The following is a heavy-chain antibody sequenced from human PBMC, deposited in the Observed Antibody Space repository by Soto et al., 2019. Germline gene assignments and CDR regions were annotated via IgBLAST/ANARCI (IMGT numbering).Heavy chain of an antibody. V-gene: IGHV1-18*01. CDR2: ISAYNGNT. Sequence: ASVKVSCKASGYTFTSYGISWVRQAPGQGLEWMGWISAYNGNTKSAQKLQGRVTMTTDTSTSTAYMELRSLRSDDTAVYYCGRVYYDNSANYRKKIFNYGGQGALVTVSS. CDR3: GRVYYDNSANYRKKIFNY. J-gene: IGHJ4*02. D-gene: IGHD3-22*01. CDR1: GYTFTSYG.